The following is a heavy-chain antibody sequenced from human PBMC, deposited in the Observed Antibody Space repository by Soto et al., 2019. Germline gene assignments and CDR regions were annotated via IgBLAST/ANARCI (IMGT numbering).Heavy chain of an antibody. CDR2: VYVTGTT. CDR3: ARDGEYTSGWYSFDS. Sequence: PSETLSLTCTVSGASISDYYWSWIRQPAGQALEWIGRVYVTGTTYFNPSLKSRVTVSVDTSNNQVSLKLSSVTAADSAIYYCARDGEYTSGWYSFDSWGPGTLVTVSS. CDR1: GASISDYY. D-gene: IGHD6-19*01. J-gene: IGHJ5*01. V-gene: IGHV4-4*07.